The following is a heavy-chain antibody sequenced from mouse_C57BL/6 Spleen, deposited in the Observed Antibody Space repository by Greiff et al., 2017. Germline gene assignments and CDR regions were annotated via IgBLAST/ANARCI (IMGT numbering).Heavy chain of an antibody. Sequence: EVMLVESGPGMVKPSQSLSLTCTVTGYSITSGYDWHWIRHFPGNKLEWMGYISYSGSTNYNPSLKSRISITHDTSKNHFFLKLNSVTTEDTATYYCARGSTYYAMDYWGQGTSVTVSS. V-gene: IGHV3-1*01. J-gene: IGHJ4*01. CDR1: GYSITSGYD. CDR3: ARGSTYYAMDY. D-gene: IGHD1-1*01. CDR2: ISYSGST.